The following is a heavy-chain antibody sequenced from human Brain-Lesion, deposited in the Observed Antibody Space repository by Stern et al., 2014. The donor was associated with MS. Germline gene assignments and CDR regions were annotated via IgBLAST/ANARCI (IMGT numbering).Heavy chain of an antibody. CDR2: LVHSGST. V-gene: IGHV4-30-2*01. CDR1: GGSFSSGDYS. CDR3: ARIFGGNFDN. J-gene: IGHJ4*02. Sequence: QVQLQESGSGLVKPSQSLSLTCAVSGGSFSSGDYSWSRLRPPPGQSLEWIGYLVHSGSTYYNPFPKRRVSITVDRSKNQFSLKLSSVTAADTAMYYCARIFGGNFDNWGQGTLVTVSS. D-gene: IGHD4-23*01.